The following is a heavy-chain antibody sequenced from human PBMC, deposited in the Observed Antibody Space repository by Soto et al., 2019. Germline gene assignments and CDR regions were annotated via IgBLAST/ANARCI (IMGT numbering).Heavy chain of an antibody. CDR2: ILHSGDT. J-gene: IGHJ6*02. Sequence: PSETLSLTCAVSGDSISSSNWWSWVRQPPGKGLEWIGEILHSGDTNYNPSLKSRVTMSVDKSNNQFSLKLTSLTAADTAVYYCAREEGVPPRFGVDVWGQGTPVTVSS. CDR1: GDSISSSNW. CDR3: AREEGVPPRFGVDV. D-gene: IGHD1-1*01. V-gene: IGHV4-4*02.